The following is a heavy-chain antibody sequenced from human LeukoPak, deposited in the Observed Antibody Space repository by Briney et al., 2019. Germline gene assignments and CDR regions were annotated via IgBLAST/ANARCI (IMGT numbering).Heavy chain of an antibody. V-gene: IGHV1-24*01. CDR1: GYTLTELS. D-gene: IGHD3-22*01. Sequence: ASVKVSCKVSGYTLTELSMHWVRQAPGKGLEWMGGFDPEDGETIYAQKLQGRVTMTTDTSTSTAYMELRSLRSDDTAVYYCARRRDYDSSSYYYFDPWGQGTLVTVSS. CDR3: ARRRDYDSSSYYYFDP. CDR2: FDPEDGET. J-gene: IGHJ5*02.